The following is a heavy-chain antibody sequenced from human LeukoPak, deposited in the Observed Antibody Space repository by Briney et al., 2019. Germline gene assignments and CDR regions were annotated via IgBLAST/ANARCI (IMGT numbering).Heavy chain of an antibody. CDR3: ARRYSSSSRGDDFDY. V-gene: IGHV4-39*07. D-gene: IGHD6-6*01. Sequence: SETLSLTCTVSGGSISSSSYYWGWIRQPPGKGLEWIGSIYYSGSTYYNPSLKSRVTISVDTSKNQFSLKLSSVTAADTAVYYCARRYSSSSRGDDFDYWGQGTLVTVSS. J-gene: IGHJ4*02. CDR2: IYYSGST. CDR1: GGSISSSSYY.